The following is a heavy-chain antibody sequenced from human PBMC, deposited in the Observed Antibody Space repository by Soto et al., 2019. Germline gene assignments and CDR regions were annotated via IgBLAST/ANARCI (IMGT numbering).Heavy chain of an antibody. CDR2: ISGSGGST. CDR3: AKDIDQYSSPPYYFDY. CDR1: GFTFSRNA. V-gene: IGHV3-23*01. Sequence: GGSLRLSCAASGFTFSRNAMSWVRQAPGKGLEWVSAISGSGGSTYYADSVKGRFTISRDNSKNTTYLQMNSLRAEDTAVYYCAKDIDQYSSPPYYFDYWGQGTLVTVSS. D-gene: IGHD6-6*01. J-gene: IGHJ4*02.